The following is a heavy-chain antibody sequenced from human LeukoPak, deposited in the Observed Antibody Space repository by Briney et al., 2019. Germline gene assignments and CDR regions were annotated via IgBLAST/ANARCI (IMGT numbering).Heavy chain of an antibody. CDR1: GYTFTDYY. CDR2: INPNGGST. D-gene: IGHD2-2*01. V-gene: IGHV1-2*02. CDR3: AREANYCSSTSCPLFGY. Sequence: ASVKVSCKPSGYTFTDYYIHWVRQAPGQGLEWLGRINPNGGSTRYTQKFQGRVTMTRDTSITTAYMELNGLTSDDTALYYCAREANYCSSTSCPLFGYWGQGTLVTVSS. J-gene: IGHJ4*02.